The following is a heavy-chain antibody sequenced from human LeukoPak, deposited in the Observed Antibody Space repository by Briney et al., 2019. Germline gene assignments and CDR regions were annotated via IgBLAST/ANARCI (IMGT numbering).Heavy chain of an antibody. D-gene: IGHD3-9*01. CDR2: ISDRGDST. CDR3: AKGRWGLTINNFDI. Sequence: PGGSLRLSWAASGFSVTTYAMGWVRQAPGKGLEWVSVISDRGDSTHYADSVKGRFTISRDSSKNTLYLQMNSLRGEDTAVYYCAKGRWGLTINNFDIWGQGTMVTVSS. CDR1: GFSVTTYA. J-gene: IGHJ3*02. V-gene: IGHV3-23*01.